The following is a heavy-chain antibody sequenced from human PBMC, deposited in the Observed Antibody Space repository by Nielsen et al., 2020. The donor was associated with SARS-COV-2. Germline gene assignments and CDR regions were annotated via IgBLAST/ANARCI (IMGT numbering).Heavy chain of an antibody. J-gene: IGHJ4*02. Sequence: GESLKISCAASGFTFSSYGMHWVRQAPGKGLEWVAVISYDGSNKYYADSVKGRFTISRDNSKNTLYLQMNSLRAEDTAVYYCAKGLMTADVYWGQGTLVTVSS. CDR3: AKGLMTADVY. D-gene: IGHD2-2*01. V-gene: IGHV3-30*18. CDR2: ISYDGSNK. CDR1: GFTFSSYG.